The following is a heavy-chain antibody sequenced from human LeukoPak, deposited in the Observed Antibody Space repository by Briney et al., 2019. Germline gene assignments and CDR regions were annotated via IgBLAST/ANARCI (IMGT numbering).Heavy chain of an antibody. D-gene: IGHD4-23*01. J-gene: IGHJ5*02. Sequence: ASVKVSCKASGYTFTSYDINWVRQATGQGLEWMGWMSPNSGNTGYAQKFQGRISMTRSTSIGTAYMELSSLTSEDTAVYYCARDYGDNSGWFDPWGQGTQVTVSS. CDR3: ARDYGDNSGWFDP. V-gene: IGHV1-8*01. CDR2: MSPNSGNT. CDR1: GYTFTSYD.